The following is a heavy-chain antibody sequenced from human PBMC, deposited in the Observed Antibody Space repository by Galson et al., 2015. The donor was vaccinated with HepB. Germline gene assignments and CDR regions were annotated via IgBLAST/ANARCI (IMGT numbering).Heavy chain of an antibody. D-gene: IGHD3-10*01. V-gene: IGHV1-18*01. CDR2: ISAYNGNT. J-gene: IGHJ3*02. CDR1: GYTFTSYG. Sequence: SVKVSCKASGYTFTSYGISWVRQAPGQGLEWMGWISAYNGNTNYAQKLQGRVTMTTDTSTSTAYMELRSLRSDDTAVYYCARDRRMVRDFQGAFDIWGQGTMVTVS. CDR3: ARDRRMVRDFQGAFDI.